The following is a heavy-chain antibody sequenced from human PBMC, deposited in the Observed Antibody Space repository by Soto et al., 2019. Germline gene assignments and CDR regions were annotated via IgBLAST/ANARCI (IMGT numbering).Heavy chain of an antibody. Sequence: SVKVSCKASGFTFTSSAMQWVRQARGQRLEWIGWIVVGSGNTNYAQKFQERVTITRDMSTSTAYMELSSLRSEDTAVYYCAADIAAGYDFDSWGEGPLVTVSS. CDR3: AADIAAGYDFDS. J-gene: IGHJ4*02. V-gene: IGHV1-58*02. CDR1: GFTFTSSA. CDR2: IVVGSGNT. D-gene: IGHD6-13*01.